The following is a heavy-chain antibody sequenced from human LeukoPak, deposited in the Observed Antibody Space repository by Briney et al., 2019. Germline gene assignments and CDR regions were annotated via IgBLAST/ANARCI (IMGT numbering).Heavy chain of an antibody. Sequence: PGRSLRLSCAASGFTFGSYGMHWVRQAPGKGLEWVAVIWYDGTNKYYADSVKGRFTISRDNSKNTLFLQMNSLRAEDTAVYYCARAAYGSSGYLTLWGQGTLVTVSS. J-gene: IGHJ4*02. CDR3: ARAAYGSSGYLTL. CDR2: IWYDGTNK. V-gene: IGHV3-33*01. CDR1: GFTFGSYG. D-gene: IGHD3-22*01.